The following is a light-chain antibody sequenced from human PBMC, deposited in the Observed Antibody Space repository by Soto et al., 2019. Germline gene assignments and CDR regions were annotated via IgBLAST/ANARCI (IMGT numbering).Light chain of an antibody. J-gene: IGKJ1*01. Sequence: EIVLTQSPGILSLSPGERATLSCRASQSVSSNYLAWYQQKPGQAPRLLIYGASSRATGIPDRFSGSGSGTDFTLSISRLESEDFAVYYCQQYGSSPRTFGQGTKVDIK. CDR3: QQYGSSPRT. V-gene: IGKV3-20*01. CDR1: QSVSSNY. CDR2: GAS.